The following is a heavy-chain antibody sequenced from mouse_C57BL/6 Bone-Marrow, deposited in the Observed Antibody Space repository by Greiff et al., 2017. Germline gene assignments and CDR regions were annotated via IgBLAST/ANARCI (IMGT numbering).Heavy chain of an antibody. CDR2: IDPENGDT. D-gene: IGHD1-1*01. CDR3: TPHYYGSSSAWFAY. J-gene: IGHJ3*01. CDR1: GFNIKDDY. Sequence: EVHLVESGAELVRPGASVKLSCTASGFNIKDDYMHWVKQRPEQGLEWIGWIDPENGDTEYASKFQGKATITADTSSNTAYLQLSSLTSEDTAVYYCTPHYYGSSSAWFAYWGQGTLVTVAA. V-gene: IGHV14-4*01.